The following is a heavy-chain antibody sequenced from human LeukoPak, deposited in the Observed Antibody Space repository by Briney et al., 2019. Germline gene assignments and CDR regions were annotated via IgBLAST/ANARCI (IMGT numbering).Heavy chain of an antibody. V-gene: IGHV5-51*01. J-gene: IGHJ4*02. Sequence: GGAPKISFRGSGYRFTSYWIGWGRRMPGKGLEGMGIFYPGDSDTRYSPSFQGQVTISADKSITTAYLQWSSLKASDTAMYYCASSDYDYGGNFDYWGQGTLVTVSS. D-gene: IGHD4-23*01. CDR2: FYPGDSDT. CDR3: ASSDYDYGGNFDY. CDR1: GYRFTSYW.